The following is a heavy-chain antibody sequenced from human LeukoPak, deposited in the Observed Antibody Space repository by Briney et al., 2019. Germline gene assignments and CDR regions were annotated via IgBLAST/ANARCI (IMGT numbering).Heavy chain of an antibody. Sequence: GGSLRLSCAASGFTFSSYSMNWVRQAPGKGLEWVSSISSSSSYIYYADSVKGRFTISRDNAKNSLYLQMNSLRAEDTAVYYCARDQSVDIVATISRRGTDYWGQGTLVTVFS. CDR2: ISSSSSYI. CDR1: GFTFSSYS. J-gene: IGHJ4*02. V-gene: IGHV3-21*01. CDR3: ARDQSVDIVATISRRGTDY. D-gene: IGHD5-12*01.